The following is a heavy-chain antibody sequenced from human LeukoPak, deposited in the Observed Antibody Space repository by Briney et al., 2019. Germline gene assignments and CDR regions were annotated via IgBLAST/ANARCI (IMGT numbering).Heavy chain of an antibody. D-gene: IGHD2-15*01. CDR2: INPNSGGT. CDR3: ARGLGKKKLGYCSGGSCYSAYNWFDP. CDR1: GYTFTSYY. V-gene: IGHV1-2*02. Sequence: ASVKVSCKASGYTFTSYYMHWVRQAPGQGLEWMGWINPNSGGTNYAQKFQGRVTMTRDTSISTAYMELSRLRSDDTAVYYCARGLGKKKLGYCSGGSCYSAYNWFDPWGQGTLVTVSS. J-gene: IGHJ5*02.